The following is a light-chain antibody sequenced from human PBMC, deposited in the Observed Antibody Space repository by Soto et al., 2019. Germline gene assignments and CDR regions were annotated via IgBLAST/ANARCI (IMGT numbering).Light chain of an antibody. CDR2: DAS. Sequence: DIQMTQSPSTLSASVGDRVTITCRASQSISSWWAWYQQKPGKAPKLLIYDASSLESGGPSRFSGSGSGTEFTLTISSLQPDDFATYYCQQYNSYSPWTFGQGTKVEIK. CDR3: QQYNSYSPWT. J-gene: IGKJ1*01. V-gene: IGKV1-5*01. CDR1: QSISSW.